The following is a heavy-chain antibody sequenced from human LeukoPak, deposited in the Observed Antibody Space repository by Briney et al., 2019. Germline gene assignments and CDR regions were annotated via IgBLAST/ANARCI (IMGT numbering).Heavy chain of an antibody. V-gene: IGHV4-34*01. CDR1: GGSFSGYY. Sequence: SETLSLTCAVYGGSFSGYYWSWIRQPPGKGLEWIGEINHSGSTNYNPSLKSRVTISVDTSKNQFSLKLSSVTAADTAVYYCATHPHNWNYDPSDYWGQGTLVTVSS. CDR3: ATHPHNWNYDPSDY. CDR2: INHSGST. J-gene: IGHJ4*02. D-gene: IGHD1-7*01.